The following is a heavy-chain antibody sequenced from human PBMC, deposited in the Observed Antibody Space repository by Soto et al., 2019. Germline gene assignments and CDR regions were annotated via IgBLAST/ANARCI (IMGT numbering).Heavy chain of an antibody. V-gene: IGHV4-59*01. CDR3: ARGDPLLWFGEKVYYGMDV. D-gene: IGHD3-10*01. CDR1: GGSISSYY. CDR2: IYYSGST. Sequence: LETLSLTCTFSGGSISSYYWSLIRQPPGKGLEWIGYIYYSGSTNYNPSLKSRVTISVDTSKNQFSLKLSSVTAADTAVYYCARGDPLLWFGEKVYYGMDVWGQGTTVTVSS. J-gene: IGHJ6*02.